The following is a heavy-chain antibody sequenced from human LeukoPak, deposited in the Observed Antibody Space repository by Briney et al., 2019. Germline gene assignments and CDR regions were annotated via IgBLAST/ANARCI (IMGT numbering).Heavy chain of an antibody. V-gene: IGHV1-8*01. D-gene: IGHD2-15*01. CDR2: MNPNSGNT. CDR1: GYTFTSYD. Sequence: ASVKVSCKASGYTFTSYDINWVRQATGQGLEWMGWMNPNSGNTGYAQKFQGRVTVTRNTSISTAYMELSSLRSEDTAVYYCARALGGSNWFDPWGQGTLVTVSS. CDR3: ARALGGSNWFDP. J-gene: IGHJ5*02.